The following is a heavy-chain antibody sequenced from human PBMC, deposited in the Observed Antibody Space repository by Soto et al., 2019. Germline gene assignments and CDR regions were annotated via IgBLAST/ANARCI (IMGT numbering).Heavy chain of an antibody. J-gene: IGHJ5*02. V-gene: IGHV4-31*03. CDR3: ARGLGLGRGSGPLLDGGYNWFDP. CDR2: IYYSGST. D-gene: IGHD3-10*01. Sequence: SETLSLTCTVSGGSISSGGYYWSWIRQHPGKGLEWIGYIYYSGSTYYNPSLKSRVTISVDTSKNQFSLKLSSVTAADTAVYYCARGLGLGRGSGPLLDGGYNWFDPWGQGTLVTVSS. CDR1: GGSISSGGYY.